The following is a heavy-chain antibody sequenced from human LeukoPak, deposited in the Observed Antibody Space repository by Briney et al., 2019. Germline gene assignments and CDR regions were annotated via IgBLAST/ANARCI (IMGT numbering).Heavy chain of an antibody. CDR1: GGSLSGYY. J-gene: IGHJ6*03. CDR2: INHSGST. V-gene: IGHV4-34*01. D-gene: IGHD6-13*01. Sequence: SETLSLTCAVYGGSLSGYYWSWIRQPPGKGLEWIGEINHSGSTNYNPSLKSRVTISVDTSKNQFSLKLSSVTAADTAVYYCASWHSGRPYYYYYMDVWRKGTTVTVSS. CDR3: ASWHSGRPYYYYYMDV.